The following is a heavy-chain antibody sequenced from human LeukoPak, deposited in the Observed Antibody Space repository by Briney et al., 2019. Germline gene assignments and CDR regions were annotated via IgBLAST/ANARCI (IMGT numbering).Heavy chain of an antibody. CDR3: ARELPFED. V-gene: IGHV3-53*01. D-gene: IGHD2-15*01. J-gene: IGHJ4*02. Sequence: QSGGSLRLSCAASGFTVSSNYMAWVRQPQEKGLEWVSILYSAGFTYYADSVKGRFTISRDNSKNTVYLQMHSLRAEDTAVYYCARELPFEDWGQGSLVTVSS. CDR2: LYSAGFT. CDR1: GFTVSSNY.